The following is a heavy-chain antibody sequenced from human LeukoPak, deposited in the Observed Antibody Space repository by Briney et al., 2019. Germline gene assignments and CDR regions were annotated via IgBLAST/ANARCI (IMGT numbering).Heavy chain of an antibody. Sequence: PGGSLRLSCAASGFTVSSNYMSWVRQAPGKGLEWVSVIYSGGSTYYADSVKGRFTISRHNSKNTLYLQMNSLRAEDTAVYYCALIGGRRPVDIAFDIWGQGTMVTVSS. CDR3: ALIGGRRPVDIAFDI. CDR1: GFTVSSNY. D-gene: IGHD3-16*01. V-gene: IGHV3-53*04. J-gene: IGHJ3*02. CDR2: IYSGGST.